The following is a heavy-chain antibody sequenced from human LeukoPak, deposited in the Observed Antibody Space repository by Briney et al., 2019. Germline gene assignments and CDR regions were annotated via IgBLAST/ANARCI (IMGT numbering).Heavy chain of an antibody. V-gene: IGHV4-4*07. CDR1: GDSISYFY. CDR3: ARGGYYGSGNDFRFDP. J-gene: IGHJ5*02. CDR2: ISGSGST. D-gene: IGHD3-10*01. Sequence: PSETLSLTCSVSGDSISYFYWSWIRQAAGKGLEWIGRISGSGSTDYNASLKSRVTMSVDTSKNQLSLKVISVTAADTAVYYCARGGYYGSGNDFRFDPWGQGTLVTVSS.